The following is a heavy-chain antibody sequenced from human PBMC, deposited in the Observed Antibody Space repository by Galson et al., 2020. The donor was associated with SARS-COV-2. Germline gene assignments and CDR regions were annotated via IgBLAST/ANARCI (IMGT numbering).Heavy chain of an antibody. J-gene: IGHJ5*02. Sequence: SETLSLRCAVYGGSFSGHYWSWIRQSPGKGLEWIGEITQSGSVDYTPSLKSRVTISADTSKKQFSLELRSVTAADTAIYYLSRGLLQTSNVILVYTSPSFFFDPWGQGTLVSVSS. D-gene: IGHD2-2*02. CDR1: GGSFSGHY. V-gene: IGHV4-34*01. CDR2: ITQSGSV. CDR3: SRGLLQTSNVILVYTSPSFFFDP.